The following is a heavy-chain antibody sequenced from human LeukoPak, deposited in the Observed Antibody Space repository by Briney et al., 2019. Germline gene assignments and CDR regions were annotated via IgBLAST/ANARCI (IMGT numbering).Heavy chain of an antibody. CDR3: ARGGRYDILTGYYPAYNWFDP. V-gene: IGHV4-34*01. D-gene: IGHD3-9*01. J-gene: IGHJ5*02. CDR2: INHSGST. Sequence: SETLSLTCAVYGGSFSGYYWIWIRQPPGKGLEWIGEINHSGSTNYNPSLKSRVTISVDTSKNQFSLKLSSVTAADTAVYYCARGGRYDILTGYYPAYNWFDPWGQGTLVTVSS. CDR1: GGSFSGYY.